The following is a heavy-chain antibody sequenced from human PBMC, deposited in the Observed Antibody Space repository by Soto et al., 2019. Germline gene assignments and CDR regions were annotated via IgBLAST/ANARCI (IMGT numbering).Heavy chain of an antibody. J-gene: IGHJ3*02. V-gene: IGHV3-30*18. CDR2: ISYDGSNK. D-gene: IGHD4-17*01. CDR3: AKSLLMSEVTTYDAFDI. Sequence: QVQLVESGGGVVQPGRSLRLSCAASGFTFSSYGMHWVRQAPGKGLEWVAVISYDGSNKYYADSVKGRFTISGDNSKNPLYLQMNSLGAEDTAVYYCAKSLLMSEVTTYDAFDIWGQRTMVTVSS. CDR1: GFTFSSYG.